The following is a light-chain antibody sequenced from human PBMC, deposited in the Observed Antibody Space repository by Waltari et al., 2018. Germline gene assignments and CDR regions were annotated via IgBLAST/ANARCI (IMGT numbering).Light chain of an antibody. Sequence: ETVLTQSPVTLSWSPGERATPTCRASQTVNTYLAWYQQKPGQAPRLLIYDTSNMATGIPARFSGSGSGTDFTLTISSLEPEDFAVYYCQQRNSWPLTFGGGTKVEIK. V-gene: IGKV3-11*01. CDR2: DTS. J-gene: IGKJ4*01. CDR3: QQRNSWPLT. CDR1: QTVNTY.